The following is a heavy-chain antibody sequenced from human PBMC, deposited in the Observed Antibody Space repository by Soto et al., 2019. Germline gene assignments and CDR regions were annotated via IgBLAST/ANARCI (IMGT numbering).Heavy chain of an antibody. CDR1: GGSISGGGFS. J-gene: IGHJ4*02. D-gene: IGHD3-22*01. Sequence: SETLSLTCAVSGGSISGGGFSWSWIRQPPGKGLEWIGYILHTGGTQYNPSLKSRVTISVDTSKNQFSLKLSSVTAADTAVYYCARASGDSSGYYLYYFDYWGQGTLVTVSS. V-gene: IGHV4-30-2*01. CDR3: ARASGDSSGYYLYYFDY. CDR2: ILHTGGT.